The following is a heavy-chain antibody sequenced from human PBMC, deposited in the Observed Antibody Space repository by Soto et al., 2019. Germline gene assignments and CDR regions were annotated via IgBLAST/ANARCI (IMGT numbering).Heavy chain of an antibody. D-gene: IGHD5-18*01. V-gene: IGHV4-34*01. CDR3: VGSYASTYGMDV. J-gene: IGHJ6*02. CDR2: INHSGST. Sequence: PSETLSLTCAVYGGSFSGYYWSWIRQPPGEGLEWIGEINHSGSTNYNPSLKSRVTISVDTSKNQFSLKLSSVTAADTAVYYCVGSYASTYGMDVWGQGTTVTVSS. CDR1: GGSFSGYY.